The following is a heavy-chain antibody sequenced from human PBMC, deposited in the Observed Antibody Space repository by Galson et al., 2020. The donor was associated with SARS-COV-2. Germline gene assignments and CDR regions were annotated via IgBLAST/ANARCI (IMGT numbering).Heavy chain of an antibody. Sequence: GESLKISCAASGFIFSSYAMHWLRQAPGKGLEWVAVISYDGSNKYYADSVKGRFTISRDNSKNTLYLQMNSLRAEDTAVYYCAREYVTTFDYWGQGTLVTVSS. V-gene: IGHV3-30*01. CDR1: GFIFSSYA. CDR3: AREYVTTFDY. D-gene: IGHD4-17*01. J-gene: IGHJ4*02. CDR2: ISYDGSNK.